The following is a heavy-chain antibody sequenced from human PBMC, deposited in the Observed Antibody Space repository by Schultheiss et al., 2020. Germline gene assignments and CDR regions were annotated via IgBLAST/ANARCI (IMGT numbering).Heavy chain of an antibody. D-gene: IGHD3-10*01. V-gene: IGHV4-34*01. CDR2: INHSGST. CDR1: GGSFSGYY. J-gene: IGHJ5*02. Sequence: SATLSLTCAVYGGSFSGYYWSWIRQPPGKGLEWIGEINHSGSTNYNPSLKSRVTISVDTSKNQFSLKLSSVTAADTAVYYCARHPYGSGRNWFDPWGQGTLLTVSS. CDR3: ARHPYGSGRNWFDP.